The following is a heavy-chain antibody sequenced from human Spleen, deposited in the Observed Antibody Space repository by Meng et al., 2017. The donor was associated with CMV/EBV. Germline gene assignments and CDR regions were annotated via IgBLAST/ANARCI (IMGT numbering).Heavy chain of an antibody. CDR3: TTYFSGSGDY. V-gene: IGHV3-74*01. J-gene: IGHJ4*02. CDR1: GFTFSSYW. CDR2: INTDGSST. D-gene: IGHD3-10*01. Sequence: GGSLRLSCAASGFTFSSYWMHWVRQAPGKGLVWVSRINTDGSSTSYADSVKGRFTISRDNAKNTLNLQMNSLKTEDTAVYYCTTYFSGSGDYWGRGTLVTVSS.